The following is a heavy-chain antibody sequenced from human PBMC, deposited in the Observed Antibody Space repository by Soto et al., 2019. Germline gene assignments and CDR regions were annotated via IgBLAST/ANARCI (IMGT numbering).Heavy chain of an antibody. CDR1: AGSLNSGSSY. J-gene: IGHJ4*02. CDR2: IYDSGTT. Sequence: SETLSLTCTVSAGSLNSGSSYWSWIRQHPGKGLEWIGYIYDSGTTYNPSLKSRLTISVDRSKNQFSLQLTSVTAADTAVYYCARGMFSSTWYYSYWGPGTLVTVSS. V-gene: IGHV4-30-4*08. CDR3: ARGMFSSTWYYSY. D-gene: IGHD6-13*01.